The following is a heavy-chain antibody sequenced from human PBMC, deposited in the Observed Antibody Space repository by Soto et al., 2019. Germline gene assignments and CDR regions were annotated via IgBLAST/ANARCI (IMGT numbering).Heavy chain of an antibody. CDR3: TTNEFVLVPAATRFVGGENGMDG. CDR2: IKSKTDGGTT. J-gene: IGHJ6*02. Sequence: GSLRLSCAASGFTFSNAWMNWVRQAPGKGLEWVGRIKSKTDGGTTDYAAPVKGRFTISRDDSKNTLYLQMNSLKTEDTAVYYCTTNEFVLVPAATRFVGGENGMDGWGQGTTVTVSS. D-gene: IGHD2-2*01. CDR1: GFTFSNAW. V-gene: IGHV3-15*07.